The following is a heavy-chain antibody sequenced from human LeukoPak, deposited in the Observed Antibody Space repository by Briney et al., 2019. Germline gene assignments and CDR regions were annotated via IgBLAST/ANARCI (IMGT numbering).Heavy chain of an antibody. CDR3: ARGKGGIAAAVLDAFDI. CDR1: GYTFTSYA. V-gene: IGHV1-3*01. CDR2: INAGNGNT. J-gene: IGHJ3*02. D-gene: IGHD6-13*01. Sequence: ASVKVSCKASGYTFTSYAMHWVRQAPGQRLEWMGWINAGNGNTKYSQKFQGRVTITRDTSASTAYMELSSLRSEDTAVYYCARGKGGIAAAVLDAFDIWGQGTMVAVSS.